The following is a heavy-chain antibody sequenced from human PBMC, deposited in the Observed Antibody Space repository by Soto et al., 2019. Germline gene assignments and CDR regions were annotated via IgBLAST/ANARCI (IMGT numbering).Heavy chain of an antibody. Sequence: QVQLQQWGAGLLKPSETLSLTCAVYGGSFSGYYWSWIRQPPGKGLEWIGEINHSGSTNYNPSLKSPVTISVDPSKKQFSLKLSSVPAADTAVYYCARGLHFDLWGRGTLVTVSS. CDR3: ARGLHFDL. CDR2: INHSGST. J-gene: IGHJ2*01. V-gene: IGHV4-34*01. CDR1: GGSFSGYY. D-gene: IGHD2-15*01.